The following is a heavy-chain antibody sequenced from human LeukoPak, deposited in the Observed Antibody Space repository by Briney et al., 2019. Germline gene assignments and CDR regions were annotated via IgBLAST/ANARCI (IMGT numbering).Heavy chain of an antibody. Sequence: GGSLRLSCVASGFTFSAYAMYWIRRTPGKGLEYVSAISGNGVSTHYATSVKGRFTISRDNSKNTLYLQMGSLRDEDTAVYYCARGCYDFWSGYYSANWFDPWGQGTLVTVSS. V-gene: IGHV3-64*01. CDR2: ISGNGVST. CDR1: GFTFSAYA. J-gene: IGHJ5*02. D-gene: IGHD3-3*01. CDR3: ARGCYDFWSGYYSANWFDP.